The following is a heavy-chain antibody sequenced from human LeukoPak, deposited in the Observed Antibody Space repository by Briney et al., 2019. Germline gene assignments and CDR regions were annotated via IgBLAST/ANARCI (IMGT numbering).Heavy chain of an antibody. CDR1: GGSFSGYY. Sequence: PSETLSLTCAVYGGSFSGYYWSWILQPPGKGLEWIGEINHSGSTNYNPSLKSRVTISVDTSKNQFSLKLSSVTAADTAVYYCARDSERPYNWFDPWGQGTLVTVSS. CDR2: INHSGST. J-gene: IGHJ5*02. D-gene: IGHD6-13*01. V-gene: IGHV4-34*01. CDR3: ARDSERPYNWFDP.